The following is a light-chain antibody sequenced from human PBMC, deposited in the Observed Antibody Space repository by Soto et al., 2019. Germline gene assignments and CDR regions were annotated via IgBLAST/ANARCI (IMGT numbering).Light chain of an antibody. CDR1: QSLXSG. Sequence: TPLTQCPSALSEAVGERGAIPCRASQSLXSGVVWYQQKPGKAPKLLXSKASTLESGGPARLSGSGSATEFTLTISSLQPDDFETYYLQLYNSYLWRFGQGTKVDIK. CDR3: QLYNSYLWR. J-gene: IGKJ1*01. CDR2: KAS. V-gene: IGKV1-5*03.